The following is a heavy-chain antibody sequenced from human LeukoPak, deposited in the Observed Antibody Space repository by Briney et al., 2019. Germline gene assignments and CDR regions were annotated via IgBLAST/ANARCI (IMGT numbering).Heavy chain of an antibody. CDR2: ISGSGGST. CDR1: GFTFSSYA. J-gene: IGHJ4*02. V-gene: IGHV3-23*01. CDR3: ANPHDSSGYFVAYYFDY. D-gene: IGHD3-22*01. Sequence: GGSLRLSCAASGFTFSSYAMSWVRQAPGKGLEWVSAISGSGGSTYYADSVKGRFTISRDNSKNTLYLQMNSLRAEDTAVYYCANPHDSSGYFVAYYFDYWGQGTLVTVSS.